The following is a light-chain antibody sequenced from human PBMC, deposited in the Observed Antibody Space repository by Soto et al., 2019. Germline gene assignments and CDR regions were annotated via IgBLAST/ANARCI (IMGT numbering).Light chain of an antibody. J-gene: IGLJ2*01. Sequence: QSVLTQPPSASGTPGQRVTISCSGSSSNIGSNTVNWYQQLPGTAPKLLIYGNNQRPSGVPDRFSGSKSGTSASLAISRLQSEDEADYYCAAWDDSLNGVIFGGGTQLTVL. CDR1: SSNIGSNT. CDR3: AAWDDSLNGVI. V-gene: IGLV1-44*01. CDR2: GNN.